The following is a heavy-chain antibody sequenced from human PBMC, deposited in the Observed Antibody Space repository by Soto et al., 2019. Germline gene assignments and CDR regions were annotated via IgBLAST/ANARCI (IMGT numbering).Heavy chain of an antibody. Sequence: RASVKVSCKASGGTFSSYAISWVRQAPGQGLEWMGGIIPIFGTANYAQKFQGRVTITADESTSTAYMELSSLRSEDTAVYYCARDPTATKGYYYYGMDLWGQGTTVTVSS. CDR2: IIPIFGTA. J-gene: IGHJ6*02. CDR1: GGTFSSYA. D-gene: IGHD1-7*01. CDR3: ARDPTATKGYYYYGMDL. V-gene: IGHV1-69*13.